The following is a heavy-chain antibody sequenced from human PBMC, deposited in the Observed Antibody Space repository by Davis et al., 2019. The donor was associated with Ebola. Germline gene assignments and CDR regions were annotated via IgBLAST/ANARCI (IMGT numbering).Heavy chain of an antibody. CDR2: ISYEESNQ. D-gene: IGHD3-22*01. CDR1: GFTFSSYA. V-gene: IGHV3-30-3*01. CDR3: ARGQIEVGRVGAFDI. J-gene: IGHJ3*02. Sequence: PGGSLRLSCEVSGFTFSSYAMHWVRQAPGKGLEWVAVISYEESNQYYADSVEGRFTISRDNAKNSLYLQMNSLRAEDTGVYYCARGQIEVGRVGAFDIWGQGTKVTVSS.